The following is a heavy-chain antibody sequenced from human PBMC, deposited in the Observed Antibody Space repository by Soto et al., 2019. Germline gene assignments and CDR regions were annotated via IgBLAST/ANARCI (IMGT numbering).Heavy chain of an antibody. CDR3: AGDLRFTMSRGVY. D-gene: IGHD3-10*01. CDR1: GFTFSSYS. J-gene: IGHJ4*02. V-gene: IGHV3-48*01. CDR2: ISSSSSTI. Sequence: PGGSLRLSCAASGFTFSSYSMNWVRQAPGKGLEWVSYISSSSSTIYYADSVKGRFTISRDNAKNSLYLQMNSLRAEDTAVYYCAGDLRFTMSRGVYWGQGTLVTVSS.